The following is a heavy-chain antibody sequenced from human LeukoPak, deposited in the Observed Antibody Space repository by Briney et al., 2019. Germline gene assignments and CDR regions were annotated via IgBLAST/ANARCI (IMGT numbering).Heavy chain of an antibody. CDR3: ARGVGIAAATYFYYYMDV. V-gene: IGHV1-18*01. D-gene: IGHD6-13*01. CDR1: GYSFNSYG. Sequence: GASFKVSCKASGYSFNSYGINWVRQAPGQGLTWIGWINTHSGNTNYAQKFQGRVTMTTDPSTSTAYMELRSLRSDDTAVYYCARGVGIAAATYFYYYMDVWDKGTTVTVSS. CDR2: INTHSGNT. J-gene: IGHJ6*03.